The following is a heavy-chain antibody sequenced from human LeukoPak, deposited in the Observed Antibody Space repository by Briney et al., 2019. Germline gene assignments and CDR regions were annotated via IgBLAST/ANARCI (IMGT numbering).Heavy chain of an antibody. J-gene: IGHJ2*01. D-gene: IGHD3-9*01. Sequence: ASVTVSCKASGYTFTSYDINWVRQATGQGLEWMGWMNPNSGNTGYAQKFQGRVTMTRNTSISTAYMELSSLRSEDTAVYYCARALRYFDWLASTVALDLWGRGTLVTVSS. CDR1: GYTFTSYD. CDR2: MNPNSGNT. V-gene: IGHV1-8*01. CDR3: ARALRYFDWLASTVALDL.